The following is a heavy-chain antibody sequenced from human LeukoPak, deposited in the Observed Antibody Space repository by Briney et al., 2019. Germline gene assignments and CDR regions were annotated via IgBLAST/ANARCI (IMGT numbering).Heavy chain of an antibody. V-gene: IGHV3-7*01. Sequence: GSLRLSCAASGFTFSDYWMSWVRQAPGKGLEWVANIKQDGSEKHYVDSLRGRFTISRDNAKNSLDLQMNSLRAEDTAVYFSARDLYYFDSSGYYASDLWGQGTLVTVSS. CDR1: GFTFSDYW. CDR3: ARDLYYFDSSGYYASDL. J-gene: IGHJ5*02. D-gene: IGHD3-22*01. CDR2: IKQDGSEK.